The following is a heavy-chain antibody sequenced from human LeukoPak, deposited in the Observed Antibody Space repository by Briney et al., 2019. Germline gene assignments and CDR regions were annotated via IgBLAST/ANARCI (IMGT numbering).Heavy chain of an antibody. CDR2: IIPILGIA. CDR3: ASGITFGGVIVRLPEY. D-gene: IGHD3-16*02. J-gene: IGHJ4*02. CDR1: GGTFSSYA. V-gene: IGHV1-69*04. Sequence: SVKVSCKASGGTFSSYAISWVRQAPGQGLEWMGRIIPILGIANYAQKFQGRVTITADKSTSTAYMELSSLRSEDTAVYYCASGITFGGVIVRLPEYWGQGTLVTVSS.